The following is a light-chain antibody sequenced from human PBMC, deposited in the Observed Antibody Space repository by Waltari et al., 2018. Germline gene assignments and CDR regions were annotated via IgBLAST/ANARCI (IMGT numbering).Light chain of an antibody. V-gene: IGLV2-14*03. Sequence: QSALTQPASVSGSPGQSITISCTGTSSDVGGYNYVSWYQQHPSQAPKLMIYDVSNRPSGVSNRFSGSKSGNTASLTISGLQAEDEADYYCRSDISSSTLELFGGGTSLTVL. CDR3: RSDISSSTLEL. J-gene: IGLJ2*01. CDR2: DVS. CDR1: SSDVGGYNY.